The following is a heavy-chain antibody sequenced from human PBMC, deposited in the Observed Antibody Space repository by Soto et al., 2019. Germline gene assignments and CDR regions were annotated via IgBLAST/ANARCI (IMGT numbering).Heavy chain of an antibody. D-gene: IGHD3-22*01. CDR3: ARDLGYYDSSGYFDY. Sequence: SGGSLRLSCAASGFTFSDYYMSWIRQAPGKGLEWVSYISSSDTIISYADSVKGRFTISRDNAKNSLYLQMNSLRAEDTAVYYCARDLGYYDSSGYFDYWGHGTLVTVSS. CDR2: ISSSDTII. CDR1: GFTFSDYY. V-gene: IGHV3-11*01. J-gene: IGHJ4*01.